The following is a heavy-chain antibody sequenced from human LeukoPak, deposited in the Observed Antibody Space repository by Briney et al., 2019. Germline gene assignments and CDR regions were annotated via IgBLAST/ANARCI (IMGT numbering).Heavy chain of an antibody. D-gene: IGHD6-13*01. CDR1: GYTFTSYD. Sequence: ASVKVSCKASGYTFTSYDINWVRQATGQGLEWMGWMNPNSGNTGYAQKFQGRVTMTRNTSISNAYMELSSLRSEDKAVYYCARVRRGGAAAVLYAFDIWGQGTMVTVSS. J-gene: IGHJ3*02. V-gene: IGHV1-8*01. CDR3: ARVRRGGAAAVLYAFDI. CDR2: MNPNSGNT.